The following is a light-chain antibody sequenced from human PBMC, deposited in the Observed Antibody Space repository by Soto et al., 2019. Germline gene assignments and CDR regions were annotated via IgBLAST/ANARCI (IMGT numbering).Light chain of an antibody. J-gene: IGKJ1*01. CDR1: QGISNY. CDR2: AGS. Sequence: DIQMTQSPSSLSASVGDRVTITCRASQGISNYLAWYQQKPGKVPKVLIYAGSTLQSGVPSRFSGSGSGTDFTLTISGLQPEDVATYYCQKYNGARTFGQGTKVEIK. CDR3: QKYNGART. V-gene: IGKV1-27*01.